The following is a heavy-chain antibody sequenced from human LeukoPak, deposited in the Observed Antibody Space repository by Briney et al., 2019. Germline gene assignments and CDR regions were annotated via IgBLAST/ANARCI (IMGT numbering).Heavy chain of an antibody. J-gene: IGHJ4*02. V-gene: IGHV3-9*01. Sequence: GGSLRLSCAASGFTFDDYAMHWVRQAPGKGLEWVSGISWNSGSIGYADSVKGRFTISRDNAKNSLYLQMNSLRAEDTALYYCAKDVDTATVMFDYWGQGTLVTVSS. CDR2: ISWNSGSI. D-gene: IGHD5-18*01. CDR1: GFTFDDYA. CDR3: AKDVDTATVMFDY.